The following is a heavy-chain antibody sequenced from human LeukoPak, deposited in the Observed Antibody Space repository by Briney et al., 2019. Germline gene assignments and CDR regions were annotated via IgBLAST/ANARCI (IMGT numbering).Heavy chain of an antibody. Sequence: PSETLSLTCTVSGGSISRYYWSWIRQPAGKGLEWIGRIYSSDGSTNYNPSLKSRVTMSADTSKDQLSLNLRSVTAADTAVYYCARGSASAERWGQGTLATVSS. D-gene: IGHD6-13*01. V-gene: IGHV4-4*07. CDR2: IYSSDGST. J-gene: IGHJ4*02. CDR3: ARGSASAER. CDR1: GGSISRYY.